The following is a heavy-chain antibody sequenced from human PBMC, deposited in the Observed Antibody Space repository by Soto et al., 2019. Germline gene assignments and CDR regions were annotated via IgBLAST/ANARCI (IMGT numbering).Heavy chain of an antibody. V-gene: IGHV1-18*01. J-gene: IGHJ3*02. Sequence: ASVKVSCKASGGTFSSYAISWVRQAPGQGLEWMGWISAYNGNTNYAQKLQGRVTMTTDTSTSTAYMELRSLRSDDTAVYYCASGESQGAPFYGDYDLGAFDIWGQGTMVTVSS. CDR2: ISAYNGNT. CDR1: GGTFSSYA. CDR3: ASGESQGAPFYGDYDLGAFDI. D-gene: IGHD4-17*01.